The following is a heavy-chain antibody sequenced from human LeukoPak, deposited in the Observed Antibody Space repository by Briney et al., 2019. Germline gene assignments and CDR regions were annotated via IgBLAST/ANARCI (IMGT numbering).Heavy chain of an antibody. V-gene: IGHV3-23*01. D-gene: IGHD3-22*01. CDR3: VKSITMIVVVTHYFDY. CDR2: ISGSGGST. Sequence: PGGSLRLSCAASGFTFSSYAMSWVRQAPGKGLEWVSAISGSGGSTYYADSVKGRFTISRDNSKNTLYLQMNSLRAEDTAVYYCVKSITMIVVVTHYFDYWGQGTLVTVSS. J-gene: IGHJ4*02. CDR1: GFTFSSYA.